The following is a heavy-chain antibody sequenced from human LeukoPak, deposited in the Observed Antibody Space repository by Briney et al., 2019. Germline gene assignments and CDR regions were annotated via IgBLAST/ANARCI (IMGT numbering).Heavy chain of an antibody. CDR2: VIPIFGTA. V-gene: IGHV1-69*13. D-gene: IGHD3-16*02. CDR1: GGTFSSYD. Sequence: GASVKVSCKASGGTFSSYDISWVRQAPGQGLEWMGGVIPIFGTANYAQKFQGRVTITADESTSTAYMELSSLRSEDTAVYYCARTSYDYVWGSYRLFDYWGQGTLVTVSS. J-gene: IGHJ4*02. CDR3: ARTSYDYVWGSYRLFDY.